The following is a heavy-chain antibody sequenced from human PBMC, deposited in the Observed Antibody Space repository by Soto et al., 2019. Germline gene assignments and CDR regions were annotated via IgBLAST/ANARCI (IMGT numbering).Heavy chain of an antibody. J-gene: IGHJ4*02. CDR3: ARDKITGLFDY. D-gene: IGHD2-8*02. Sequence: SETMSLTCTVSGDSIISGDYFWTWIRQPPGTRLEWIGEINHSGSTNYNPSLKSRVTISVDTSKNQFSLKLTSVTAADTAVYYCARDKITGLFDYWGQGTLVTVSS. CDR2: INHSGST. CDR1: GDSIISGDYF. V-gene: IGHV4-39*07.